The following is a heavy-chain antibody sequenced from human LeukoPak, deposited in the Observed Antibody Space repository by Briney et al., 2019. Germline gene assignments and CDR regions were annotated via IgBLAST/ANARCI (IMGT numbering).Heavy chain of an antibody. V-gene: IGHV3-23*01. Sequence: GVSLRLSCAASGVTFSSYAMSWVRQGPGKGLEWVSAISGSGGSTYYADSVKGRFTISRDNSKNTLYLQMNSLRAEDTAVYYCAKDRGYCSSSSCYASDYWGQGTLVTVSS. CDR2: ISGSGGST. D-gene: IGHD2-2*01. CDR3: AKDRGYCSSSSCYASDY. J-gene: IGHJ4*02. CDR1: GVTFSSYA.